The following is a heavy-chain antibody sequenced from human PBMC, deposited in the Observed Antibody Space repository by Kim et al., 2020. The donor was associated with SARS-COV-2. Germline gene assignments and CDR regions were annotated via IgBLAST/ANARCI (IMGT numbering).Heavy chain of an antibody. V-gene: IGHV3-30-3*01. J-gene: IGHJ4*01. Sequence: GGSLRLSCAASGFTFSSYAMHWVRQAPGKGLEWVAFISYDGSKKYYADSVKGRFTISRDNSKNTLYLQMNSLRAEDTAVYYCARDRDSSGWLSTDYYFD. CDR3: ARDRDSSGWLSTDYYFD. CDR1: GFTFSSYA. D-gene: IGHD6-19*01. CDR2: ISYDGSKK.